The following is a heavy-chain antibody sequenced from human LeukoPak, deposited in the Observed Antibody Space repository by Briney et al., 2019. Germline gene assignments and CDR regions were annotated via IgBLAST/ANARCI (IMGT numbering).Heavy chain of an antibody. CDR1: GYSFTSYW. J-gene: IGHJ4*02. CDR2: IYPGDSDT. D-gene: IGHD3-9*01. CDR3: ARLGTPTGHSRVLRYFDWLENFDY. V-gene: IGHV5-51*01. Sequence: GESLKISCKGSGYSFTSYWIGWVRQMPGKGLEWMGIIYPGDSDTRYSPSFQGQVTISADKSISTAYLQWSSLKASDTAMYYCARLGTPTGHSRVLRYFDWLENFDYWGQGTLVTVSS.